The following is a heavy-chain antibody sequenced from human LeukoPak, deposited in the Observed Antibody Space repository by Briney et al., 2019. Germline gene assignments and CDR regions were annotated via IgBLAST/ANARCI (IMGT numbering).Heavy chain of an antibody. CDR2: INHSGST. J-gene: IGHJ4*02. CDR3: ASAVSTWEQFDY. CDR1: GGSFSGYY. Sequence: KPSETLSLTCAVYGGSFSGYYWGWIRQPPGKGLEWIGEINHSGSTNYNPSLKSRVTISVDTSKNQFSLKLTSVTAADTAVYYCASAVSTWEQFDYWGQGTLVTVSS. V-gene: IGHV4-34*01. D-gene: IGHD1-26*01.